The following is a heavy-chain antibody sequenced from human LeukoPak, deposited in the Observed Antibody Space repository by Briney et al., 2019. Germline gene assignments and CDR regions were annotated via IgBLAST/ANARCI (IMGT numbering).Heavy chain of an antibody. Sequence: PSETLSLTCTVSGGSISSSSYYWGWIRQPPGKGLEWIGSIYYSGSTYYNPSLKSRVTISVDTSKNQFTLKLSSVTAADTAVYYCARQWGGSYTNWFDPWGQGTLVTVSS. D-gene: IGHD1-26*01. CDR2: IYYSGST. J-gene: IGHJ5*02. CDR3: ARQWGGSYTNWFDP. CDR1: GGSISSSSYY. V-gene: IGHV4-39*01.